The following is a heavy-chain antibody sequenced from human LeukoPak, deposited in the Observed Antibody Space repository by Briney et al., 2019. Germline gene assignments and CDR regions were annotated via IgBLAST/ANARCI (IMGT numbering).Heavy chain of an antibody. CDR1: GFTFSSYG. D-gene: IGHD4-17*01. Sequence: GGSLRLSCAASGFTFSSYGMHWVRQAPGKGLEWVAFIRYDGSNKYYADSVKGRFTVSRDNSKNTLYLKMNIPRAEDTAVYYCLTTVTTSAYWGQGTLVTVSS. V-gene: IGHV3-30*02. CDR2: IRYDGSNK. CDR3: LTTVTTSAY. J-gene: IGHJ4*02.